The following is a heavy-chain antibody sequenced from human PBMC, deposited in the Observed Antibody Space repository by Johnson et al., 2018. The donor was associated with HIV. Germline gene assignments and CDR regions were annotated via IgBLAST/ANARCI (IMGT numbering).Heavy chain of an antibody. CDR1: GFTFNDYG. CDR3: AKDSDYDTHGSAFDI. J-gene: IGHJ3*02. CDR2: INWNGGST. Sequence: VQLVESGGGVVRPGGSLRLSCAASGFTFNDYGMSWVRQAPGKGLEWVSGINWNGGSTGYADSVNGRFTISRDNAKNSLYLQMNSLRAEDTALYYCAKDSDYDTHGSAFDIWGQGTMVTVSS. D-gene: IGHD3-22*01. V-gene: IGHV3-20*04.